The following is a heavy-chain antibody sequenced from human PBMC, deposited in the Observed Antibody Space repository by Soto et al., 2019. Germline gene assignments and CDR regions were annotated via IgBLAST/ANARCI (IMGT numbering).Heavy chain of an antibody. V-gene: IGHV4-31*03. CDR1: GGSISSGGYY. CDR2: IYYSGST. Sequence: QVQLQESGPGLVKPSQTLSLTCTVSGGSISSGGYYWSWIRQHPGKGLEWIGYIYYSGSTYYNPPLKSRVTISVDTSKNQFPLKLSSVTAADTAVYYCAREEGGGYDHRWFDPWGQGTLVTVSS. J-gene: IGHJ5*02. D-gene: IGHD5-12*01. CDR3: AREEGGGYDHRWFDP.